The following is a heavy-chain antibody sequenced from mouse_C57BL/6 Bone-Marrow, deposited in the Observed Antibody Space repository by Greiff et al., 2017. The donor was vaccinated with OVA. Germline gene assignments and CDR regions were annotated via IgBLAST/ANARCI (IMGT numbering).Heavy chain of an antibody. CDR3: VRCYGYGYAMDY. J-gene: IGHJ4*01. Sequence: GGGLVQPKGSLKLSCAASGFSFNTYAMNWVRQAPGKGLEWVARIRSKSNNYATYYADSVKDRFTISRDDSESMLYLQMNNLKTEDTAMYYCVRCYGYGYAMDYWGQGTSVTVSS. V-gene: IGHV10-1*01. CDR1: GFSFNTYA. D-gene: IGHD2-2*01. CDR2: IRSKSNNYAT.